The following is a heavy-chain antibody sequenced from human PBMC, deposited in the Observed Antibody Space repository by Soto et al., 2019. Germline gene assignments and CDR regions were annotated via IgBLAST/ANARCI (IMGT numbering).Heavy chain of an antibody. Sequence: SVKVSCKASGSTFGNYVSYWGRQSSGQGLEWLGRITPLFSVIHYADQFQGRLTFTADTPSSTADVELSSRRYGDTAVYHCATSAVSVFYEEAFDIWCQGVMVSV. J-gene: IGHJ3*02. CDR3: ATSAVSVFYEEAFDI. CDR2: ITPLFSVI. V-gene: IGHV1-69*10. CDR1: GSTFGNYV. D-gene: IGHD3-3*01.